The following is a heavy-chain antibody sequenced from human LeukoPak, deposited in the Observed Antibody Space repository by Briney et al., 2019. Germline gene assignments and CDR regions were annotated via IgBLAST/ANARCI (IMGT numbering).Heavy chain of an antibody. D-gene: IGHD3-22*01. V-gene: IGHV3-33*01. CDR1: GFTFSSYG. CDR3: ARQTYYYDSSGYYEERRHYYYGMDV. Sequence: PGGSLRLSCAASGFTFSSYGMHWVRQAPGKGLEWVAVIWYDGSNKYYADSVKGRFTISRDNSKNTLYLQMNSLRAEDTAVYYCARQTYYYDSSGYYEERRHYYYGMDVWGQGTTVTVS. J-gene: IGHJ6*02. CDR2: IWYDGSNK.